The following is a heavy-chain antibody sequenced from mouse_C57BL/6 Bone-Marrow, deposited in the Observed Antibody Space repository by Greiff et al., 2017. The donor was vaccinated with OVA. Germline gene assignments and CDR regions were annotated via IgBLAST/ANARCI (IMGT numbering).Heavy chain of an antibody. V-gene: IGHV1-7*01. J-gene: IGHJ4*01. D-gene: IGHD2-1*01. CDR3: AYLLWRLDAMDY. CDR2: INPSSGYT. Sequence: QVQLKESGAELAKPGASVKLSCKASGYTFTSYWMHWVKQRPGQGLEWIGYINPSSGYTKYNQKFKDKATLTADKSSSTAYMQLSSLTYEDSAVYYCAYLLWRLDAMDYWGQGTSVTVSS. CDR1: GYTFTSYW.